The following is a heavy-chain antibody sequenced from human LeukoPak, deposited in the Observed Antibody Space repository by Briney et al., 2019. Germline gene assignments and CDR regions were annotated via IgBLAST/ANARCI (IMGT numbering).Heavy chain of an antibody. V-gene: IGHV3-30*18. Sequence: GGSLRLSCAASGFTFSSYGMHWVRQAPGKGLEWVAVISYDGTSKYYADSLKGRCTISRDNSRNTLYLQMNSLRPEDTAVYYCAKESVAGSSDYWGQGTLVTVSS. D-gene: IGHD6-19*01. J-gene: IGHJ4*02. CDR1: GFTFSSYG. CDR2: ISYDGTSK. CDR3: AKESVAGSSDY.